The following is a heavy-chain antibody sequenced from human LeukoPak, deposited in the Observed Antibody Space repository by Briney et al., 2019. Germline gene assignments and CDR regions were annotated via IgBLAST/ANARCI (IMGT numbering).Heavy chain of an antibody. J-gene: IGHJ4*02. CDR1: GGSISTSNYY. Sequence: PSETLSLTCTVSGGSISTSNYYWGWIRQPPGKGLEWIGNIFYSGSTYYSPSLKSRVTISVDTSKNQFSLKLSSVTAAGTAVYYCARVGSGAKLDYWGQGTLVTVSS. V-gene: IGHV4-39*07. CDR2: IFYSGST. CDR3: ARVGSGAKLDY. D-gene: IGHD6-19*01.